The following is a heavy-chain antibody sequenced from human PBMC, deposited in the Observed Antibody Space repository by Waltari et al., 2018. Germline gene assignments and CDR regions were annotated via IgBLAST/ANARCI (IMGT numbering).Heavy chain of an antibody. V-gene: IGHV1-3*03. D-gene: IGHD1-26*01. CDR3: ARDIGPLSD. CDR1: GYTFTDYY. Sequence: VQLVQSGAEVKKPGATVKISCKASGYTFTDYYMHWVQQAPGKGLEWMGWINAGNGNTKYSQEFQGRVTITRDTSASTAYMELSSLRSEDMAVYYCARDIGPLSDWGQGTLVTVSS. J-gene: IGHJ4*02. CDR2: INAGNGNT.